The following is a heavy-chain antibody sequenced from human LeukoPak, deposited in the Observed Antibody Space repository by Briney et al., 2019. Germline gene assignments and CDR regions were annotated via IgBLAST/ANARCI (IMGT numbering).Heavy chain of an antibody. CDR3: ARDIPRGTTTLDY. V-gene: IGHV3-7*01. Sequence: GGSLRLSCAASGFTLSGYWMTWVRQAPEKGLEWVASIEDDGDAKKYVASVRGRFSISRDNAKNSLYLQMNSLRAEDTAIYYCARDIPRGTTTLDYWGRGTLVTVSS. CDR1: GFTLSGYW. J-gene: IGHJ4*02. D-gene: IGHD1-26*01. CDR2: IEDDGDAK.